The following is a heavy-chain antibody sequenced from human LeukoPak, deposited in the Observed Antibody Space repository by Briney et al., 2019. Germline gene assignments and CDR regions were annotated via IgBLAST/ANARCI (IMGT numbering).Heavy chain of an antibody. CDR1: GYSFSTYW. CDR2: MYPGDSDT. CDR3: ARRDGYNMGAFDL. D-gene: IGHD5-24*01. J-gene: IGHJ3*01. Sequence: GESLKIFCRGSGYSFSTYWVGWVRQIPEKGLEWMGIMYPGDSDTRYSPSFQGQFTISADKSISTAYLHWSSLKASDTAMYYCARRDGYNMGAFDLWGQGTMVTVSS. V-gene: IGHV5-51*01.